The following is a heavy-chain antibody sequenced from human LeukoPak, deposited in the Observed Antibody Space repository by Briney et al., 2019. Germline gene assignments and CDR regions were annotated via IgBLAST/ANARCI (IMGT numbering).Heavy chain of an antibody. J-gene: IGHJ3*02. D-gene: IGHD3-22*01. Sequence: GASVKVSCKASGYTFTGYYMHWVRQAPGQGLEWMGWINPNSGGTNYAQKFQGRVTMTRDTSISTAYMELSRLRSDDTAVCYCTYTYYYDSSGRNAFDIWGQGTMVTVSS. V-gene: IGHV1-2*02. CDR3: TYTYYYDSSGRNAFDI. CDR1: GYTFTGYY. CDR2: INPNSGGT.